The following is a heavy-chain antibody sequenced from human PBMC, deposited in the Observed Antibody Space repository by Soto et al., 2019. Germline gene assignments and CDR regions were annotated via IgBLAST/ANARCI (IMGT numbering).Heavy chain of an antibody. D-gene: IGHD2-8*01. CDR3: AKNGKPPYYYYGLDV. CDR1: GYTFTRYG. CDR2: ISGYNGDT. V-gene: IGHV1-18*01. Sequence: GASVKVSCKASGYTFTRYGISWVRQAPGQGLEWMGWISGYNGDTNYAQKFQDRVSMTIDTSTGTAYMELRSLTSDDTAIYYCAKNGKPPYYYYGLDVWG. J-gene: IGHJ6*02.